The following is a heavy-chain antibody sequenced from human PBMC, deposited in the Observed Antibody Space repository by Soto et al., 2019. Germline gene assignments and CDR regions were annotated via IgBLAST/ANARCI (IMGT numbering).Heavy chain of an antibody. CDR3: ARMYYDILTGQDYFDY. CDR1: GGSISSYY. Sequence: QVQLQESGPGLVKPSETLSLTCTVSGGSISSYYWSWIRQPPGKGLEWIGYIYYSGSTNYNPSLKSRVTISVDTSKNQFSLKLSSVTAADTAVYYCARMYYDILTGQDYFDYWGQGTLFTVSS. J-gene: IGHJ4*02. D-gene: IGHD3-9*01. V-gene: IGHV4-59*01. CDR2: IYYSGST.